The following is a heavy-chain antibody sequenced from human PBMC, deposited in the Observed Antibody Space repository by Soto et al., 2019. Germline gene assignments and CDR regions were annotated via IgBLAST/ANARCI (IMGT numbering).Heavy chain of an antibody. CDR2: ITTSGNSR. CDR3: AKGFAVAGCYFES. D-gene: IGHD6-19*01. Sequence: GGSLRLSCVVSGFTFKNYAMGWVRQSPGKGLEWVSGITTSGNSRYYADSVKDRFTISRDNSRNTLFLQVDSLRGEDTGTYYCAKGFAVAGCYFESWGQGTVVTVSS. CDR1: GFTFKNYA. J-gene: IGHJ4*02. V-gene: IGHV3-23*05.